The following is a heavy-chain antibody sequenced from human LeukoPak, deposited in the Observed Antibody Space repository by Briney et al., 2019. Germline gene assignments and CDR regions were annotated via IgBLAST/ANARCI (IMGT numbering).Heavy chain of an antibody. V-gene: IGHV1-8*03. CDR3: ARVLVSGSFDP. CDR2: MNPLSDNT. D-gene: IGHD3-3*01. CDR1: GYTFTSYY. J-gene: IGHJ5*02. Sequence: ASVKVSCKASGYTFTSYYMHWVRQAPGQGLEWMGWMNPLSDNTGYAQKFHGRVTITSTTSISTAYMELSSLGSEDTAVYYCARVLVSGSFDPWGQGTLVTVSS.